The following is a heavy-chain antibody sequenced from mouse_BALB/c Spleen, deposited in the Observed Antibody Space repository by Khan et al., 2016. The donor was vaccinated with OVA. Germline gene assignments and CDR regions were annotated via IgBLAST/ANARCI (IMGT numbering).Heavy chain of an antibody. Sequence: EVELVESGGDLVKPGGSLRLSCAASGFTFSTYGMSWVRQFPDKRLEWVATINSDGYYTYYPDTVKGAFTISRNNAENTLYLQMSSLKSEDTARYYCASHLTGSFAYWGQGTLVTVSA. CDR1: GFTFSTYG. D-gene: IGHD4-1*01. V-gene: IGHV5-6*01. J-gene: IGHJ3*01. CDR2: INSDGYYT. CDR3: ASHLTGSFAY.